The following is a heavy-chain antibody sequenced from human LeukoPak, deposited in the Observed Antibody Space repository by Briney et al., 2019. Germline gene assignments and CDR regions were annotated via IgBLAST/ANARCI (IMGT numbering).Heavy chain of an antibody. CDR2: IGTAGDT. Sequence: GGSLRLSCAASGFTFSSYDMHWVRQATGKGVEWVSAIGTAGDTYYPGSVKGRFTISRENAKNSLYLQMNSLRAGDTAVYYCARGSYYDSSGYPPDYWGQGTLVTVSS. D-gene: IGHD3-22*01. CDR3: ARGSYYDSSGYPPDY. CDR1: GFTFSSYD. V-gene: IGHV3-13*01. J-gene: IGHJ4*02.